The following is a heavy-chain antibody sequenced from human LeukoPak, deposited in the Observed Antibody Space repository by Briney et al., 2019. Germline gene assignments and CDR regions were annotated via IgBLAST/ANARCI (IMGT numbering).Heavy chain of an antibody. V-gene: IGHV1-2*02. J-gene: IGHJ5*02. CDR2: INPNSGGT. D-gene: IGHD4-11*01. Sequence: ASVKVSCKASGYTFTGYYMHWVRQAPGQGLEWMGWINPNSGGTNYAQKFQGRVTMTRDTSISTVYMEVSRLTSDDTAVYYCTRSYGIFNYFDPWGQGTLVTVSS. CDR1: GYTFTGYY. CDR3: TRSYGIFNYFDP.